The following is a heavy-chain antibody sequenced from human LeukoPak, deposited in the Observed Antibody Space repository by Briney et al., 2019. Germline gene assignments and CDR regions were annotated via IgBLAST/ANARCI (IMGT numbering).Heavy chain of an antibody. Sequence: PGGSLRLSCAASGFTFSSYSMNWARQAPGKGLEWVSYISSRSATIYYADSVKGRFTISRDNAKNSLYLQMNSLRAEDTAVYYCARDPLSSSSFDLWGQGTLVTVSS. D-gene: IGHD6-13*01. CDR3: ARDPLSSSSFDL. J-gene: IGHJ4*02. V-gene: IGHV3-48*01. CDR2: ISSRSATI. CDR1: GFTFSSYS.